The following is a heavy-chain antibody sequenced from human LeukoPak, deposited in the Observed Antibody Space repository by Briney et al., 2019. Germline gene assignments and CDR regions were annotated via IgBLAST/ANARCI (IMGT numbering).Heavy chain of an antibody. V-gene: IGHV3-7*03. CDR1: GFALSSHW. Sequence: PGGSLRLSCAASGFALSSHWMTWVRQVPGRGPEWVANVNRAGSETYYLDSVKGRFTISKDNAKNSLYLQMNSLRAEDTALYHCARNNGMDVWGQGTTVIVSS. CDR2: VNRAGSET. CDR3: ARNNGMDV. J-gene: IGHJ6*02.